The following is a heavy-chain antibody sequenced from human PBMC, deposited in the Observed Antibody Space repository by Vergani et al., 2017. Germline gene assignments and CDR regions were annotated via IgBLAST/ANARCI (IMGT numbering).Heavy chain of an antibody. CDR1: GYSFTSYW. CDR3: ARHRGWGLVVRAATPWYYYYGMDV. Sequence: EVQLVQSGAEVKKPGESLKISCKGSGYSFTSYWIGWVRQMPGKGLEWMGIIYPGDSDTRYSPSFQGQVTISADKSISTAYLQWSSLKASDTAMYYCARHRGWGLVVRAATPWYYYYGMDVWGQGTTVTVSS. D-gene: IGHD2-15*01. V-gene: IGHV5-51*01. CDR2: IYPGDSDT. J-gene: IGHJ6*02.